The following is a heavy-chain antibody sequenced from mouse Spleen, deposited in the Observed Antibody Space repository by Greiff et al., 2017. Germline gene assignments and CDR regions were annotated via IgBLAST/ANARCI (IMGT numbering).Heavy chain of an antibody. D-gene: IGHD2-10*02. CDR2: ISYDGSN. J-gene: IGHJ3*01. CDR1: GYSITSGYY. Sequence: DVQLVESGPGLVKPSQSLSLTCSVTGYSITSGYYWNWIRQFPGNKLEWMGYISYDGSNNYNPSLKNRISITRDTSKNQFFLKLNSVTTEDTATYYCARGDPSMVTSYWGQGTLVTVSA. CDR3: ARGDPSMVTSY. V-gene: IGHV3-6*02.